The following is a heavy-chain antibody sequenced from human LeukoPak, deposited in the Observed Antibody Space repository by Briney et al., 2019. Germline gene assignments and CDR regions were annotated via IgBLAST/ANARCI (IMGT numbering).Heavy chain of an antibody. CDR1: GFTFSSYG. D-gene: IGHD2-15*01. CDR2: ISYDGSNK. CDR3: AKGIGDVVVVAATEDAFDI. J-gene: IGHJ3*02. V-gene: IGHV3-30*18. Sequence: PGRSLRLSCAASGFTFSSYGMHWVRQAPGKGLEWVAVISYDGSNKYYADSVKGRFTISRDNSKKTLYLQMNSLRAEDTAVYYCAKGIGDVVVVAATEDAFDIWGQGTMVTVSS.